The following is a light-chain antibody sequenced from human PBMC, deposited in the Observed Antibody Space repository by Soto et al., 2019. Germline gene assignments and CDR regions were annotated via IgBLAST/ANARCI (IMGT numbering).Light chain of an antibody. CDR1: QNIDIY. Sequence: EVVLTQSPATLSLSPGERATLSCRASQNIDIYLAWYQQKPGKTPRLLIYDASNRATGIPARFSGSGSGTDFILTNSSLDADDFVVYYCQQRKIWPPLTFGQGTRLDI. CDR3: QQRKIWPPLT. J-gene: IGKJ5*01. V-gene: IGKV3-11*01. CDR2: DAS.